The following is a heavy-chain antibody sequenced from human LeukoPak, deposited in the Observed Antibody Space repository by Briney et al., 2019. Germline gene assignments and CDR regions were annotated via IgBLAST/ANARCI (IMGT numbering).Heavy chain of an antibody. J-gene: IGHJ4*02. CDR3: AKDKVTYYFDY. V-gene: IGHV3-30*02. D-gene: IGHD5-18*01. CDR1: GIAFSASG. Sequence: GGSLRLSCAASGIAFSASGMHWVRQAPGEGLEWVAFIRSDGSNTYYADSVKGRFTISRDDSKKEVYLQMNSLRAEDTALYFCAKDKVTYYFDYWGQGTLVTVSS. CDR2: IRSDGSNT.